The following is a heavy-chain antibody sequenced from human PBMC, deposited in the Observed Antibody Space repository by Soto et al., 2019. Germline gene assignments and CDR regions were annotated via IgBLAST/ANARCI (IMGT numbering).Heavy chain of an antibody. CDR3: ASIAVAGPPFDY. CDR2: IIPILGIA. Sequence: QVQLVQSGAEVKKPGSSVKVSCKASGGTFSSYTISGVRQAPGQGLEWMGRIIPILGIANYAQKFQGRVTITADKSTSTAYMELSSLRSEDTAVYYCASIAVAGPPFDYWGQGTLVTVSS. J-gene: IGHJ4*02. D-gene: IGHD6-19*01. V-gene: IGHV1-69*02. CDR1: GGTFSSYT.